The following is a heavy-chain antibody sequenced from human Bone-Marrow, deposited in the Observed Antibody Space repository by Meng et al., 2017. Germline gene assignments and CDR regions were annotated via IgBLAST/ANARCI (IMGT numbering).Heavy chain of an antibody. V-gene: IGHV1-8*01. J-gene: IGHJ6*02. D-gene: IGHD5-12*01. CDR2: MNPNSGNT. Sequence: ASVKVSCKASGYTFTSYDINWVRQATGQGLEWMGWMNPNSGNTGYAQKFQGRVTVPRNTSRSTAYMELSSLRSEDTAVYYCARSYLPLYSGYDLSWYYYYYYGMDVWGQGTMVTVSS. CDR3: ARSYLPLYSGYDLSWYYYYYYGMDV. CDR1: GYTFTSYD.